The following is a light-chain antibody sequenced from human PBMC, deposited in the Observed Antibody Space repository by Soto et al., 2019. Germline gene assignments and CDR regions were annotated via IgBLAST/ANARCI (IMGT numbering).Light chain of an antibody. CDR3: QTWGTGIQV. V-gene: IGLV4-69*01. Sequence: QPVLTQSPSASASLGASVKLTCTLSSGHSSYAIAWHQQRPEKGPRYLMKLNSDGSHSKGDGIPDRVSGSSSGAERYLTISSLQSEDEADYYCQTWGTGIQVFGGGTKLTVL. CDR2: LNSDGSH. CDR1: SGHSSYA. J-gene: IGLJ2*01.